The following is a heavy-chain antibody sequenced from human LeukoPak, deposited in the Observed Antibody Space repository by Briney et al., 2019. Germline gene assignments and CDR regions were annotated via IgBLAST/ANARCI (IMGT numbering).Heavy chain of an antibody. D-gene: IGHD5-18*01. CDR2: INHSGST. CDR3: ARGVSSRGYSYGLLGWFDP. J-gene: IGHJ5*02. Sequence: PSETLSLTCAVYGGSFSGYYWSWIRQPPGKGLEWIGEINHSGSTNYNPSLKSRVTISVDTSKNQFSLKLNSVTAADTAVYYCARGVSSRGYSYGLLGWFDPWGQGTLVTVSS. V-gene: IGHV4-34*01. CDR1: GGSFSGYY.